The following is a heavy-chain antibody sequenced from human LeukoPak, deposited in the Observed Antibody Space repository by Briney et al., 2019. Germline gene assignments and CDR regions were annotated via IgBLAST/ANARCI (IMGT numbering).Heavy chain of an antibody. D-gene: IGHD4-23*01. V-gene: IGHV1-69*13. CDR1: GGTFSSYA. CDR2: IIPIFGTA. CDR3: ARDLGSATVGWYYFDY. Sequence: GASVKVSCKASGGTFSSYAISWVRQAPGQGLEWMGGIIPIFGTANYAQKFQGRVTITADESTSTAYMELSSLRSEDTAVYYCARDLGSATVGWYYFDYWGQGTLVTVSS. J-gene: IGHJ4*02.